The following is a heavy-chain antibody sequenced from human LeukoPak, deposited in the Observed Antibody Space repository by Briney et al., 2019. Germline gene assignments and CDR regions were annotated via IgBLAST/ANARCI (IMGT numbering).Heavy chain of an antibody. D-gene: IGHD7-27*01. V-gene: IGHV4-39*01. CDR1: GDSINSSDYY. J-gene: IGHJ4*02. CDR2: IYYSGST. Sequence: PSETLSLTCTVSGDSINSSDYYWAWIRQPPGEGLEWIGTIYYSGSTYYKSSLKSRLTISLDSSKNQFSLKMISVTAADTGVYYCARHGNWDPFDYWGQGALVTVSS. CDR3: ARHGNWDPFDY.